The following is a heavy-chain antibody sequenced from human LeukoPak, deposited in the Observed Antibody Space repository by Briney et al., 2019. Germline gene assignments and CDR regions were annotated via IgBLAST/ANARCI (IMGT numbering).Heavy chain of an antibody. CDR2: IYPDDSDT. D-gene: IGHD2/OR15-2a*01. CDR1: GYSFSTYW. Sequence: GESLKISCQTSGYSFSTYWIGWVRQMPGKGLEWMGIIYPDDSDTIYDPSFQGQVTISVDKSNSTAYLQWSSLKASDSAMYYCARAGYSNRWDGVDYWGQGTLVTVSS. J-gene: IGHJ4*02. V-gene: IGHV5-51*01. CDR3: ARAGYSNRWDGVDY.